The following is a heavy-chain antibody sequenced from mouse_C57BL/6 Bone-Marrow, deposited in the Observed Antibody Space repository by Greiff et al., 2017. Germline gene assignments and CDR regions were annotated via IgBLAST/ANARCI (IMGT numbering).Heavy chain of an antibody. Sequence: QVKLQHSDAELVQPGASVKISCTVSGYTFTDHTIHWMKQRPEQGLEWIGYIYPRAGSTNYNGKFKGQATLTAAKSASTANMQRSSLTSEDSAVYFCALDSSGYEFAYWGQGTLVTVSA. CDR2: IYPRAGST. CDR1: GYTFTDHT. J-gene: IGHJ3*01. CDR3: ALDSSGYEFAY. V-gene: IGHV1-78*01. D-gene: IGHD3-2*02.